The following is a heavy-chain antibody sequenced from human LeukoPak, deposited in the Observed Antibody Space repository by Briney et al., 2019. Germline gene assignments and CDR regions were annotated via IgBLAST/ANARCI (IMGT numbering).Heavy chain of an antibody. CDR1: RFTFSRYW. Sequence: GGSLRLSCAASRFTFSRYWMSWARQAPGKGLEWVANIKQDGREKYYVDSVKGRFTISRDNAKNSLYLQMNSLRAEDTAVYYCARLAAAGADYWGQGTLVTVSS. CDR3: ARLAAAGADY. D-gene: IGHD6-13*01. J-gene: IGHJ4*02. CDR2: IKQDGREK. V-gene: IGHV3-7*01.